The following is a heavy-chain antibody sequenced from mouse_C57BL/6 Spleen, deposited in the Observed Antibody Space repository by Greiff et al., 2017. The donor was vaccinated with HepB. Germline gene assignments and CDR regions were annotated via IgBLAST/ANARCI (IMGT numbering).Heavy chain of an antibody. D-gene: IGHD1-1*01. V-gene: IGHV1-39*01. CDR2: INPNYGTT. CDR3: ANYYGSSPLYYAMDY. Sequence: VQLQQSGPELVKPGASVKISCKASGYSFTDYNMNWVKQSNGKSLEWIGVINPNYGTTSYNQKFKGKATLTVDQSSSTAYMQLNSLTSEDSAVYYCANYYGSSPLYYAMDYWGQGTSVTVSS. J-gene: IGHJ4*01. CDR1: GYSFTDYN.